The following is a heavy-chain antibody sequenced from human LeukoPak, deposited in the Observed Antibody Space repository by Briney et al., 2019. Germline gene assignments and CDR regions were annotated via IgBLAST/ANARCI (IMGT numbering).Heavy chain of an antibody. CDR1: GYTFTSSG. Sequence: ASVKVSCKASGYTFTSSGISWVRQAPGQGLEWMWWINTYNGNTNYAQKLQGSVTMTTDTPTSTAYMELRSLRSDDTAVYYCARDEQWLVPISRPFYGMDVWSQGTTVTVSS. CDR3: ARDEQWLVPISRPFYGMDV. CDR2: INTYNGNT. V-gene: IGHV1-18*01. J-gene: IGHJ6*02. D-gene: IGHD6-19*01.